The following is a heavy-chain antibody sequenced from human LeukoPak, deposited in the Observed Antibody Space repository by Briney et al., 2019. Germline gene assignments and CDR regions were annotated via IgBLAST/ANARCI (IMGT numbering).Heavy chain of an antibody. CDR2: TSYDGSNK. Sequence: GGSLRLSCAASGFTLSSYGMHWVRQAPGKGLEWVAVTSYDGSNKYYADSVKGRFTISRDNSKNTLYLQMNSLRAEDTAVYYCAKESITMVRGVRVYFDYWGQGTLVTVSS. CDR1: GFTLSSYG. D-gene: IGHD3-10*01. V-gene: IGHV3-30*18. CDR3: AKESITMVRGVRVYFDY. J-gene: IGHJ4*02.